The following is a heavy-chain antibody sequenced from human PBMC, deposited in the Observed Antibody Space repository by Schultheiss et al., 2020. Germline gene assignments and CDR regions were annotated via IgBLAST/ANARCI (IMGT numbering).Heavy chain of an antibody. Sequence: GGSLRLSCAASGFTFSDYYMSWIRQAPGKGLEWVSLTTISGGSTYYADSMKGRFTISRDNAKNSLYLQMNSLRDEDTAVYYCAKDRGYGDFDYWGQGTLVTVSS. CDR3: AKDRGYGDFDY. CDR2: TTISGGST. CDR1: GFTFSDYY. D-gene: IGHD4-17*01. J-gene: IGHJ4*02. V-gene: IGHV3-11*04.